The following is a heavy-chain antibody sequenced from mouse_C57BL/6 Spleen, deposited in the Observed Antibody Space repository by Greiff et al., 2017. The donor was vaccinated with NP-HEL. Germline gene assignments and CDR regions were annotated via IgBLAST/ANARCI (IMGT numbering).Heavy chain of an antibody. V-gene: IGHV3-1*01. Sequence: EVQGVESGPGMVKPSQSLSLTCTVTGYSITSGYDWHWIRHFPGNKLEWMGYISYSGSTNYNPSLKSRISITHDTSKNHFFLKLNSVTTEDTATYYCAREYYGSKDWYFDVWGTGTTVTVSS. CDR3: AREYYGSKDWYFDV. CDR2: ISYSGST. D-gene: IGHD1-1*01. J-gene: IGHJ1*03. CDR1: GYSITSGYD.